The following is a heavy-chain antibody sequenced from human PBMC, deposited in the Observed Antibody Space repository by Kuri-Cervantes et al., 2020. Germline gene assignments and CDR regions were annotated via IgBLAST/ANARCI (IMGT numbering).Heavy chain of an antibody. Sequence: LSLTCAASAFTFSKYAMHWVRQTPGKGLEWVAVISYDGRQKYYADSVKGRFTITRDNSKNTVYLQMDSLRVADTSFYYCAREVAGTMGALDIWGQGTVVTVSS. D-gene: IGHD6-19*01. V-gene: IGHV3-30*01. CDR1: AFTFSKYA. CDR3: AREVAGTMGALDI. J-gene: IGHJ3*02. CDR2: ISYDGRQK.